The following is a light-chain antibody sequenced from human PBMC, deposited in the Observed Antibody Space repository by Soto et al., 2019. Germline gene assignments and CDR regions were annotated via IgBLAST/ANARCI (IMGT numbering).Light chain of an antibody. CDR2: GAS. CDR1: QSVSRY. J-gene: IGKJ1*01. Sequence: EIVMTQSPATLSVSPGETATLSCRASQSVSRYLAWYQQSPGQAPRLLIYGASTRATGIPARFSGSGSGTEFTLTISSLQSEDFAVYYCQHYHDWPWAFGQGTKVEI. V-gene: IGKV3-15*01. CDR3: QHYHDWPWA.